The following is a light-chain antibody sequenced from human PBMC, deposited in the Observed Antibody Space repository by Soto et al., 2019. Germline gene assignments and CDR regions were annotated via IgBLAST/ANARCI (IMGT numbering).Light chain of an antibody. CDR2: EDS. V-gene: IGLV2-23*01. CDR3: CSYARGSTLV. Sequence: QSVLTQPASVSGSPGQSITISCTGTSSDVGSYNLVSWYQQHPGKAPKLMIYEDSKRPSGVSNRFFGSKSGSTASLTISGLQAEDEADYFCCSYARGSTLVFGGGTKVTVL. CDR1: SSDVGSYNL. J-gene: IGLJ3*02.